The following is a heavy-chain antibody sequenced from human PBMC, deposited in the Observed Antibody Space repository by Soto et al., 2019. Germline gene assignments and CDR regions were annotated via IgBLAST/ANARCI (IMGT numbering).Heavy chain of an antibody. J-gene: IGHJ6*02. Sequence: GGSLRLSCAASGFTFSSYAMSWVRQAPGKGLEWVSAISGSGGSTYYADSVKGRFTISRDNSKNTLYLQMNSLRAEDTAVYYCAKDLRRDIVVVPAAKARSGMDVWGQGTTVTVSS. CDR1: GFTFSSYA. CDR3: AKDLRRDIVVVPAAKARSGMDV. CDR2: ISGSGGST. V-gene: IGHV3-23*01. D-gene: IGHD2-2*01.